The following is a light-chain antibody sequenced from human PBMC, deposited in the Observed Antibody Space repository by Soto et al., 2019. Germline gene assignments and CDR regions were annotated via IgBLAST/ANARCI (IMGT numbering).Light chain of an antibody. J-gene: IGKJ1*01. CDR1: QIVSSSY. V-gene: IGKV3-20*01. CDR2: GAS. Sequence: DIVIPQTPGPLSLPPQQISSLSCIGSQIVSSSYLAWYQQKPGQAPRLLIYGASSRATGIPDRFSGTGSGTDFTLTISRLEPEDFAVYYCQQYDSSPKTFGQGTKVDI. CDR3: QQYDSSPKT.